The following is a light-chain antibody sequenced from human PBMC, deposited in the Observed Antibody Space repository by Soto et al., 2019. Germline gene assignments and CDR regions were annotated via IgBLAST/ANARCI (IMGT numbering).Light chain of an antibody. Sequence: QSALTQPAPVSGSPGQSITISCTGTASDVGGYNYVSWYQQHPGKAPKLMIHAVSNRPSGISSRFSGSKSGNTASLTISGLRSEDEADYFCCSYTSRTTYVFGTGTKAPS. CDR2: AVS. J-gene: IGLJ1*01. V-gene: IGLV2-14*01. CDR3: CSYTSRTTYV. CDR1: ASDVGGYNY.